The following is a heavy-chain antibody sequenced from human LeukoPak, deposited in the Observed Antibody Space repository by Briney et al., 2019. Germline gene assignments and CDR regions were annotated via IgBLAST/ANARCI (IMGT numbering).Heavy chain of an antibody. V-gene: IGHV3-66*01. CDR3: VRAPYTTGRGYYFDY. J-gene: IGHJ4*02. CDR1: GFTVSSNY. D-gene: IGHD2/OR15-2a*01. Sequence: GGSLRLSCAASGFTVSSNYMSWVRQAPGKGLEWVSVIYSGGSTYYADSVKGRFTISRDNAKNTLYLQMNSLTDEDTAVYYCVRAPYTTGRGYYFDYWGQGALVTVSS. CDR2: IYSGGST.